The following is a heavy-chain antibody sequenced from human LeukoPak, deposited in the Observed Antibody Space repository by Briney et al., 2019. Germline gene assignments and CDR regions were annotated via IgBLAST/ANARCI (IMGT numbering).Heavy chain of an antibody. CDR3: ARDLSILGDFWSGYFDY. D-gene: IGHD3-3*01. V-gene: IGHV3-48*01. CDR1: GFTVSSNY. J-gene: IGHJ4*02. CDR2: ISSSSSTI. Sequence: PGGSLRLSCAASGFTVSSNYMSWVRQAPGKGLEWVSYISSSSSTIYYADSVKGRFTISRDNAKNSLYLQMNSLRAEDTAVYYCARDLSILGDFWSGYFDYWGQGTLVTVSS.